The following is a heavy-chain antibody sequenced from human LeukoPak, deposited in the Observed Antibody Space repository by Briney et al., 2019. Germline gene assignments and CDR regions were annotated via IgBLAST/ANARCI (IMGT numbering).Heavy chain of an antibody. CDR3: ARAGHRKYYYDNAYDY. D-gene: IGHD3-22*01. CDR2: ISSHNGYT. CDR1: GYSFSGFA. V-gene: IGHV1-18*01. J-gene: IGHJ4*02. Sequence: VASVKVSCKTSGYSFSGFALTWVRQAPGQGLEWMGWISSHNGYTNYAQKFQGRVTMTTHTSTSTAYMELRSLRSDDTAVYYCARAGHRKYYYDNAYDYWGQGTLVTVSS.